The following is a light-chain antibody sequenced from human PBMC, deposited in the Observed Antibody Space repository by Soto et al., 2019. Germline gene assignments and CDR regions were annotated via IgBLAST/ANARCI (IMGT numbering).Light chain of an antibody. Sequence: EIVLTQSPGTVSLSPGERATLSCRASQSISNNYLTWYQQKPGQAPRLLIYRVYNRATGIPDRFSGSGSGTDFPLTISRLEPEDFAVYFCQQHGSSPWTFGQGTKVEL. CDR3: QQHGSSPWT. CDR1: QSISNNY. CDR2: RVY. J-gene: IGKJ1*01. V-gene: IGKV3-20*01.